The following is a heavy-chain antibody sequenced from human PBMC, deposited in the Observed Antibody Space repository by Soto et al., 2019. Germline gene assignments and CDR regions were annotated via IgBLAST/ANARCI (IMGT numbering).Heavy chain of an antibody. Sequence: GGSLRLSCAASGFTFSSYAMSWVRQAPGKGLEWVSAISGSGGSTYYADSVKGRFTISRDNSKNTLYLQMNSLRAEDTAVYYCAKGPKIDYDYIWGSYRSTPDYWGQGTLVTVSS. D-gene: IGHD3-16*02. J-gene: IGHJ4*02. V-gene: IGHV3-23*01. CDR2: ISGSGGST. CDR1: GFTFSSYA. CDR3: AKGPKIDYDYIWGSYRSTPDY.